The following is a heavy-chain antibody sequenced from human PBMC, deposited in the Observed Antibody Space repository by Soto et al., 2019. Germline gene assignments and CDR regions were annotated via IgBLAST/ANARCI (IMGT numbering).Heavy chain of an antibody. V-gene: IGHV3-30-3*01. J-gene: IGHJ4*02. D-gene: IGHD5-12*01. CDR1: GFTFSSYA. Sequence: QVQLVESGGGVVQPGRSLRLSCAASGFTFSSYAMHWVRQAPGKGLEWVAVISYDGSNKYYADSVKGRFTISRDNSKNTLYLQMNGLRAEDTAVYYFARPGDGGYASLDYWGQGTLVTVSS. CDR3: ARPGDGGYASLDY. CDR2: ISYDGSNK.